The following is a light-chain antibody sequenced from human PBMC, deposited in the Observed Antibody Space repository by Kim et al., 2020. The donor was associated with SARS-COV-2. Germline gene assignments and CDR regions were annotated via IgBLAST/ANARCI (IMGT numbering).Light chain of an antibody. CDR3: QQRSNWPPT. CDR2: DAS. Sequence: DIVLTQSPATLSLSPGERATLSCRASQSVDDRLAWYQQKPGRGPRLLIYDASNRATGIPARFSGSGSGTDFTLTISSLEPEDFAIYYCQQRSNWPPTFGGGTKVDIK. CDR1: QSVDDR. J-gene: IGKJ4*01. V-gene: IGKV3-11*01.